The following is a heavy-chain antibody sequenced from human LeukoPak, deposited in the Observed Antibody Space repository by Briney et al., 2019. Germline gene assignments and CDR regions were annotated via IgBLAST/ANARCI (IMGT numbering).Heavy chain of an antibody. V-gene: IGHV3-66*01. Sequence: GGSLRLSCAASGFTVSSNYMSWVRQAPGKGLEWVSVIYSGGSTYYADSVKGRFTISRDNSKNTLYLQMNSLRAEDTAVYYCAREYSYGSYNWFDPWGQGTLVTVSS. CDR1: GFTVSSNY. J-gene: IGHJ5*02. CDR2: IYSGGST. CDR3: AREYSYGSYNWFDP. D-gene: IGHD5-18*01.